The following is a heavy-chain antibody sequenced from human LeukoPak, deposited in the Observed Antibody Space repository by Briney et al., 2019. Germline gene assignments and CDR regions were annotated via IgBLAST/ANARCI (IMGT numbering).Heavy chain of an antibody. CDR1: GGSISGYY. CDR2: INHSGST. D-gene: IGHD3-22*01. V-gene: IGHV4-34*01. Sequence: PSETLSLTCTVSGGSISGYYWSWIRQPPGKGLEWIGEINHSGSTNYNPSLKSRVTISVDTSKNQFSLKLSSVTAADTAVYYCARGAEGPAERYYYDSSGYYHYFDYWGQGTLVIVSS. CDR3: ARGAEGPAERYYYDSSGYYHYFDY. J-gene: IGHJ4*02.